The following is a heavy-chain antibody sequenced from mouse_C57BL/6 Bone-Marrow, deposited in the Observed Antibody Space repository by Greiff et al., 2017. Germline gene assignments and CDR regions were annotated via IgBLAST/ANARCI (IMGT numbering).Heavy chain of an antibody. Sequence: QVQLQQSGAELARPGASVKLSCKASGYTFTSYGISWVKQRTGQGLEWIGEIYPRSGNTYYNEKFKGKATLTADKSSSTAYMELRSLTSEYAAVYVCARGYDYDGFAYWGQGTLVTVSA. V-gene: IGHV1-81*01. CDR3: ARGYDYDGFAY. D-gene: IGHD2-4*01. CDR2: IYPRSGNT. CDR1: GYTFTSYG. J-gene: IGHJ3*01.